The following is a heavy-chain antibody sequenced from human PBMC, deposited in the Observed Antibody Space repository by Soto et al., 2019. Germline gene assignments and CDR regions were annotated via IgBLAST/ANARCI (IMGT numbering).Heavy chain of an antibody. V-gene: IGHV3-23*01. Sequence: EVQLLESGGGLVQPGGSLRLSCAASGFTFSSYAMSWVRQAPGKGLEWVSAISGSGGSTYYADSVKGRFTISRDNSKNTLYLQMNGLRAEDTAVYYCAKDSLGGSWYNWFDPWGQGTLVTVSS. CDR3: AKDSLGGSWYNWFDP. D-gene: IGHD6-13*01. J-gene: IGHJ5*02. CDR2: ISGSGGST. CDR1: GFTFSSYA.